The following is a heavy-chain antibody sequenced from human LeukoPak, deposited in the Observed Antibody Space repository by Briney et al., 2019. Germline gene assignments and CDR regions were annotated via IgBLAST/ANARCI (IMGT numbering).Heavy chain of an antibody. CDR3: ASGSIVGVLWG. CDR2: IYYSAST. J-gene: IGHJ4*02. D-gene: IGHD1-26*01. V-gene: IGHV4-59*01. Sequence: SETLSLTCTVSGGSISSFYWTWIRQPPGKGLEWIGYIYYSASTNYNPSLKSRVTISVDTSKNQFSLKLSSVTAADTAVYYCASGSIVGVLWGWGQGTLVTVSS. CDR1: GGSISSFY.